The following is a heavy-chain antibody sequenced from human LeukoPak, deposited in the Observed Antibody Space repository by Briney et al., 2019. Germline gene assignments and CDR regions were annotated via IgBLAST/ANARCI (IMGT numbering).Heavy chain of an antibody. J-gene: IGHJ6*02. CDR1: GDSISTTYCY. V-gene: IGHV4-39*01. CDR2: IYSSGST. D-gene: IGHD3-9*01. CDR3: ARTGPLRGGMDV. Sequence: SETLSLTCTVSGDSISTTYCYWGWIRQPPGKGLEWIGSIYSSGSTYYSPSLESRVTISLDTSKNQVSLILTPVTAADTAVYYCARTGPLRGGMDVWGQGTTVTVSS.